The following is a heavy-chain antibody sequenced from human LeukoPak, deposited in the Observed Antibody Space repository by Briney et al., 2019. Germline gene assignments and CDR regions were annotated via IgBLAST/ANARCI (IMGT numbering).Heavy chain of an antibody. Sequence: ASVKVSCKASGGTFSSYAISWVRQAPGQGLEWMGWISAYNGNTNYAQKLQGRVTMTTDTSTSTAYMELRSLRSDDTAVYYCTVENFDYWGQGTLVTVSS. D-gene: IGHD4-11*01. CDR1: GGTFSSYA. J-gene: IGHJ4*02. V-gene: IGHV1-18*01. CDR3: TVENFDY. CDR2: ISAYNGNT.